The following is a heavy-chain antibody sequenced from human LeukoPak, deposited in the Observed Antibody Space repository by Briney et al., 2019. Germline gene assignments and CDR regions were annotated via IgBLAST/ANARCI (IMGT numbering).Heavy chain of an antibody. J-gene: IGHJ4*02. CDR2: ISGSGGST. D-gene: IGHD6-19*01. V-gene: IGHV3-23*01. CDR3: AREGAVAGTPPFDY. CDR1: GFTFSSYA. Sequence: GGSLRLSCAASGFTFSSYALSWVRQAPGKGLEWVSAISGSGGSTYYADSVKGRFTISRDNSKNTLYLQMNSLRAEDTAVYYCAREGAVAGTPPFDYWGQGTLVTVSS.